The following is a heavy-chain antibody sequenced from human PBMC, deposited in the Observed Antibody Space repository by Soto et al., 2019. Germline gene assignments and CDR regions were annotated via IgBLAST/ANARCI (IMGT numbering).Heavy chain of an antibody. V-gene: IGHV1-18*04. J-gene: IGHJ4*02. CDR1: GYIFNHYG. D-gene: IGHD6-6*01. CDR3: AREGGSSTYCPRELDY. CDR2: LAPFNGKT. Sequence: QVQLVQSGPEEKRPGASVKVSCKASGYIFNHYGIHWVRQAPGQGLEWVGWLAPFNGKTSSLPSLQDRNSMTSDTSGTTAYLEGRGLTSDDTGVYFWAREGGSSTYCPRELDYWGQGTLITVSS.